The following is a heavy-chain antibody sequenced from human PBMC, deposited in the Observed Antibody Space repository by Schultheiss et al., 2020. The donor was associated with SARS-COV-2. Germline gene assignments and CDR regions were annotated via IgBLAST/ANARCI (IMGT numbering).Heavy chain of an antibody. J-gene: IGHJ4*02. CDR1: GFTFRNYW. CDR3: ARRVGHFDY. D-gene: IGHD1-26*01. Sequence: GGSLRLSCAASGFTFRNYWMDWVRQAPGKGLQWVANIKQDGSVEHYVDSVRGRFIISRDNAKNSLDLQMNSLKSEDTAVYYCARRVGHFDYWGQGALVTVSS. CDR2: IKQDGSVE. V-gene: IGHV3-7*03.